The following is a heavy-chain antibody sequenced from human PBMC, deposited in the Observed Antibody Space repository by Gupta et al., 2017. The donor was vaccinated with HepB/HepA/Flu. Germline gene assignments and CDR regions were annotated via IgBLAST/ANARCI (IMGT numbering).Heavy chain of an antibody. Sequence: EVQLVESGGGLVQPGGSLRLFCAASGSNFSRYWMSWVRQAPGKGLEWVANIKQDGSEKYYVDSAKGRFTISRDNAKNSLYLQVNSLRAEDTAVYYCARLELAYYFYGMDVWGLGTTVTVAS. CDR1: GSNFSRYW. V-gene: IGHV3-7*01. CDR3: ARLELAYYFYGMDV. J-gene: IGHJ6*01. D-gene: IGHD1-7*01. CDR2: IKQDGSEK.